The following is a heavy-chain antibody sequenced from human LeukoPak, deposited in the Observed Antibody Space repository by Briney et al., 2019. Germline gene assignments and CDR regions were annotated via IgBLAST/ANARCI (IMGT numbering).Heavy chain of an antibody. CDR1: KFTFSTSA. J-gene: IGHJ4*02. D-gene: IGHD2-2*01. Sequence: GGSLRLSCAASKFTFSTSAMCWVRQAPGKGLEWVSSISGSGYSTNYAYTVKGPFTITRDNANNTLSLQMNSLRVEDTAKYYCAQRASPDYWGQGTLVTVSS. V-gene: IGHV3-23*01. CDR2: ISGSGYST. CDR3: AQRASPDY.